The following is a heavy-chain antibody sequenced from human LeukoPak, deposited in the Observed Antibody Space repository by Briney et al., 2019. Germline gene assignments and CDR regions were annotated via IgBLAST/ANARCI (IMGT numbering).Heavy chain of an antibody. J-gene: IGHJ4*02. CDR1: GFTFGDYA. V-gene: IGHV3-9*01. D-gene: IGHD3-9*01. CDR3: AKDQYYDILTGFSD. Sequence: PGRSLRLSCAASGFTFGDYAMHWVRQAPGKGLEWVSLISWDGGSIGYADSVKGRFTISRDNAKNSLYLQMNSLRAEDTALYYCAKDQYYDILTGFSDWGQGTLVTVSS. CDR2: ISWDGGSI.